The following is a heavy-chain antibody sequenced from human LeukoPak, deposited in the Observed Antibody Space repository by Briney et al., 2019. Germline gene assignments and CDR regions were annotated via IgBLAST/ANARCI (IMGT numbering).Heavy chain of an antibody. D-gene: IGHD3-10*01. Sequence: GESLKISCKGSGFRFTSHWIGWVRQIPGKGLEWMGIIYPCDSDTRYSPSFQGQVTISADNSISTAYLQWNSLKASDTAMYNCARRPYDSGSYADYWGQGTLVTVSS. V-gene: IGHV5-51*01. CDR1: GFRFTSHW. CDR3: ARRPYDSGSYADY. CDR2: IYPCDSDT. J-gene: IGHJ4*02.